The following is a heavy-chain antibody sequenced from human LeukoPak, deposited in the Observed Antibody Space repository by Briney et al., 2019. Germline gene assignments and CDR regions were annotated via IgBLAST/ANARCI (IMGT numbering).Heavy chain of an antibody. CDR1: GFTFSGSD. CDR3: TTYRSGHY. Sequence: GGSLRLSCAASGFTFSGSDIHWVRQASGKGLEWVGRITTKANNYATASAASLKGRFTISRDDSTNTAYLQTNSLRTEDTALYYCTTYRSGHYWGQGTLVTVSS. J-gene: IGHJ4*02. CDR2: ITTKANNYAT. D-gene: IGHD6-19*01. V-gene: IGHV3-73*01.